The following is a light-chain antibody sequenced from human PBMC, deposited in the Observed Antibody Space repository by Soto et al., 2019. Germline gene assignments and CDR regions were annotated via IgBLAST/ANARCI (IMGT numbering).Light chain of an antibody. CDR2: GAS. J-gene: IGKJ4*01. Sequence: IVLTQSPXTLSLSPXXXAXPSXXXIQSVSNNYLAWYQQKPGQAPRLLIYGASNRATGIPDRFSGSGSGTDFTLTISSLEPEDFAVYYCQQRSNWPPALTFGGGTKVDI. CDR3: QQRSNWPPALT. V-gene: IGKV3-11*01. CDR1: QSVSNNY.